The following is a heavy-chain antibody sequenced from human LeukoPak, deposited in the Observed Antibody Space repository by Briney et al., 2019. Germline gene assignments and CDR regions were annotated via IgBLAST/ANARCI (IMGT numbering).Heavy chain of an antibody. Sequence: SVKVSCKASGGTFSSYAISWVRQAPGQGLEWMGGIIPIFGTANYAQKFQGRVTITTDESTSTAYMELSSLRYEDTAVYYCARGGDCSSTSCREGFHIDVWGKATTVTVSS. CDR1: GGTFSSYA. CDR2: IIPIFGTA. J-gene: IGHJ6*03. V-gene: IGHV1-69*05. D-gene: IGHD2-2*01. CDR3: ARGGDCSSTSCREGFHIDV.